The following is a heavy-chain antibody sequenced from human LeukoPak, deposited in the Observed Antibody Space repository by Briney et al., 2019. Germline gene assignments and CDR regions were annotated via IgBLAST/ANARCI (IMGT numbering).Heavy chain of an antibody. J-gene: IGHJ4*02. CDR2: ISSSSSDI. V-gene: IGHV3-21*01. D-gene: IGHD1-1*01. CDR3: ARDSRTTGTTSGYFDY. Sequence: GGSLRLSCAASGFTFSSYSLNWVRQAPGKGLEWVSSISSSSSDIYYAVSVKGRFTISRDNAKNLLYLQMNSLRAEDTAVYYCARDSRTTGTTSGYFDYWGQGTLVTVSS. CDR1: GFTFSSYS.